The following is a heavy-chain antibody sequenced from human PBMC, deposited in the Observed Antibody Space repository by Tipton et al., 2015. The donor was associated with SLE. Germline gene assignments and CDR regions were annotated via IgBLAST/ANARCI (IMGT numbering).Heavy chain of an antibody. CDR2: TSSSGNTL. D-gene: IGHD2-21*01. J-gene: IGHJ4*02. V-gene: IGHV3-48*03. CDR1: GFSLSSYE. CDR3: ATYLK. Sequence: SLRLSCAAFGFSLSSYEMKWVRQAPGQGLEWVAYTSSSGNTLYYADSVKGRFTISRDNAKNSLYLQMNSLRVEDTAVYYCATYLKWGQGTLVTVSS.